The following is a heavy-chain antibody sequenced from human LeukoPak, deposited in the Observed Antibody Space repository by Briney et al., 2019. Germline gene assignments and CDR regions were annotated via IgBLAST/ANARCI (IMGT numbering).Heavy chain of an antibody. V-gene: IGHV1-2*02. Sequence: ASVKASCKASGYTFTGYYMHWVRQAPGQGLEWMGWINPNSGGTNYAQKFQGRVTMTRDTSISTAYMELSSLRSEDTAVYYCARMSYYDSSGDNWFDPWGQGTLVTVSS. CDR2: INPNSGGT. D-gene: IGHD3-22*01. J-gene: IGHJ5*02. CDR3: ARMSYYDSSGDNWFDP. CDR1: GYTFTGYY.